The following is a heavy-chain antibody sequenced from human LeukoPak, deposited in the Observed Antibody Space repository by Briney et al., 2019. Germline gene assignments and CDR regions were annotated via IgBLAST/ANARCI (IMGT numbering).Heavy chain of an antibody. CDR1: GFTFDDYA. CDR3: AKDSAD. CDR2: ISWNSGSI. Sequence: GGSLRLSCAASGFTFDDYAMHWVRQAPGKGLEWVSGISWNSGSIGYAVSVKGRFTISRDNAKNSLYLQMNSLRAEDTALYYCAKDSADWGQGTLVTVSS. J-gene: IGHJ4*02. V-gene: IGHV3-9*01.